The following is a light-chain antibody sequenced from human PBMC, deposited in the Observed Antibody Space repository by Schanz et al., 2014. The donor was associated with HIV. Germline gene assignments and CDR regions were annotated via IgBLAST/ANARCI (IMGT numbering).Light chain of an antibody. CDR2: GNS. V-gene: IGLV1-40*01. J-gene: IGLJ3*02. CDR3: QSFDGSLGGVL. CDR1: SSNIGADYD. Sequence: QSVLAQPPSVSGAPGQRVTISCTGSSSNIGADYDVHWYQQLPGTAPKLLIYGNSNRPSGVPDRFSGSKSGTSASLTITGLQPEDEADYYCQSFDGSLGGVLFGGGTKLTVL.